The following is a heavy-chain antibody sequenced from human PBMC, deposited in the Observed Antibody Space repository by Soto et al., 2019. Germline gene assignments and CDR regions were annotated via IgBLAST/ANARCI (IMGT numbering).Heavy chain of an antibody. Sequence: SETLSLTCTVSGGSISSYYWSWIRQPPGKGLEWIGYIYYSGSTNYNPSLKSRVTISVDTSKNQFSLKLSSVTAADTAVYYCARYGVDIVVVVAANDAFDIWGQGTMVTVSS. CDR3: ARYGVDIVVVVAANDAFDI. CDR1: GGSISSYY. J-gene: IGHJ3*02. D-gene: IGHD2-15*01. CDR2: IYYSGST. V-gene: IGHV4-59*01.